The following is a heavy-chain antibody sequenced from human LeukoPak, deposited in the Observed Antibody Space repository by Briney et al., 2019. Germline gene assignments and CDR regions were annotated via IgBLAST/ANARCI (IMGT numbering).Heavy chain of an antibody. J-gene: IGHJ3*02. V-gene: IGHV1-69*13. CDR3: ARADCSGGSCYGLYDAFDI. CDR2: GIPIFGTA. D-gene: IGHD2-15*01. Sequence: SVKVSCKGSGGTFSRYAISWGREAPGQGLECVGGGIPIFGTANYAQKFQGRVTITAEESTSAAYMELSSLRSEETAVYYCARADCSGGSCYGLYDAFDIWGQGTMVTVSS. CDR1: GGTFSRYA.